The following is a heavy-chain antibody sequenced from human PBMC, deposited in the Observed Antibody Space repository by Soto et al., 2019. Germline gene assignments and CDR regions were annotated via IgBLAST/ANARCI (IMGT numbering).Heavy chain of an antibody. CDR2: IDPSDSYT. D-gene: IGHD6-19*01. J-gene: IGHJ4*02. V-gene: IGHV5-10-1*03. Sequence: EVQLVQSGAEVKKPGESLRISCKGSGYIFTTSWINWVRQKPGKGLEWMATIDPSDSYTNYSPSFPGHVTISTDKSINTAYLQWSSLKASDTATSDCARRGSSGCLPWDHWGQGTLVTVSS. CDR3: ARRGSSGCLPWDH. CDR1: GYIFTTSW.